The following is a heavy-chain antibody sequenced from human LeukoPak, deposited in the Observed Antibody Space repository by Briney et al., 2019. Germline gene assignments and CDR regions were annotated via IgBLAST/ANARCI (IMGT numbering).Heavy chain of an antibody. CDR1: GFTFNSYG. CDR3: AKDLRRSFSGGFGY. V-gene: IGHV3-30*18. D-gene: IGHD3-10*01. Sequence: GRSLRLSCAASGFTFNSYGMHWVRQAPGKGLEWVAVISYDGSNKYYADSVKGRFTISRDNSKNTLYLQMNSLRAEDTAVYYCAKDLRRSFSGGFGYWGQGTLVTVSS. CDR2: ISYDGSNK. J-gene: IGHJ4*02.